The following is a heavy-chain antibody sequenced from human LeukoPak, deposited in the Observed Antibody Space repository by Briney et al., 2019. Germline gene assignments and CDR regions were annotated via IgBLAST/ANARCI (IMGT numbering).Heavy chain of an antibody. CDR3: TRGRVMDV. J-gene: IGHJ6*02. V-gene: IGHV3-7*01. Sequence: GGSLSLSCAASGFTFSNYWMNWVRQAPGKGLECVANIKQDGSEKYYVDSVKGRFTISRDNAKNSLYLQMNSLRAEDTAVYYCTRGRVMDVWGQGTTVTVFS. CDR1: GFTFSNYW. CDR2: IKQDGSEK.